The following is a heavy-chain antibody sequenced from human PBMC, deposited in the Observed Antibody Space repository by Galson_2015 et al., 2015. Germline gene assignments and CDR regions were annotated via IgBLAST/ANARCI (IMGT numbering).Heavy chain of an antibody. CDR3: ARVNGYCSSTSCYVPFGFDY. Sequence: SETLSLTCAVSGGSISSSNWWSWVRQPPGKGLEWIGEIYHSGSTNYNPSLKSRVTISVDKSTHQFCLKLSSVTAAGTAVYYCARVNGYCSSTSCYVPFGFDYWGQGTLVTVSS. CDR2: IYHSGST. J-gene: IGHJ4*02. D-gene: IGHD2-2*01. CDR1: GGSISSSNW. V-gene: IGHV4-4*02.